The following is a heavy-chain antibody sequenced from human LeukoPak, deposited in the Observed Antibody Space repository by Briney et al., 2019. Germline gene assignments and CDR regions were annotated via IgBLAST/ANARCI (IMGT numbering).Heavy chain of an antibody. V-gene: IGHV3-48*01. Sequence: GGSLRLSCAASGFTFSSYSMNWVRQAPGKGLEWVSYISSSSSTIYYADSVKGRFTISRDNAKNSLYLQMNRLRAEDTGVYYCATRYYGDYGGFDYWGQGTLVTVSS. CDR3: ATRYYGDYGGFDY. CDR2: ISSSSSTI. J-gene: IGHJ4*02. D-gene: IGHD4-17*01. CDR1: GFTFSSYS.